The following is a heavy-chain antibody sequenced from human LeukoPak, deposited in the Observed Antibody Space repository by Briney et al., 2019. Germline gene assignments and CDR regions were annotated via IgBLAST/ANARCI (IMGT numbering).Heavy chain of an antibody. Sequence: GGSLRLSCAASGFTFSSYAMSWARQAPGKGLEWVSAISGSGGSTYYADSVKGRFTISRDNSKNTLYLQMNSLRAEDTAVYYCAKDPTTVTTGNWFDPWGQETLVTVSS. CDR2: ISGSGGST. V-gene: IGHV3-23*01. D-gene: IGHD4-17*01. CDR1: GFTFSSYA. J-gene: IGHJ5*02. CDR3: AKDPTTVTTGNWFDP.